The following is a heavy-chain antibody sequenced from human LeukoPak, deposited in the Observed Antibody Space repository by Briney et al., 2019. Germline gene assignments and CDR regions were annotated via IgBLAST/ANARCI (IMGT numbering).Heavy chain of an antibody. CDR2: IWHDGSHK. V-gene: IGHV3-33*01. CDR3: ARDGYGDRDDAFDI. D-gene: IGHD4-17*01. J-gene: IGHJ3*02. Sequence: PGTSLRLSCAASGFAFNTYAMHWVRQAPGKGLEWVTLIWHDGSHKFYVDSVRGRFTISRDNSKNTVYLQMNGLRAEDTAVYYCARDGYGDRDDAFDIWGQGTMVTVSS. CDR1: GFAFNTYA.